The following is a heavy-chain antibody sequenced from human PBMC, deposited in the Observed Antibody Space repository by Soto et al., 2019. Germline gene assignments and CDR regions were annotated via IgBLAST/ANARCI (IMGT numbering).Heavy chain of an antibody. CDR2: INPNSGGT. D-gene: IGHD2-15*01. V-gene: IGHV1-2*04. Sequence: ASVKVSCKASGYTFTGYYMHWVRQAPGQGLEWMGWINPNSGGTNYAQKFQGWVTMTRDTSISTAYMELSRLRSDDTAVYYCARDSGGYCSGGSCPWDYWGQGTLVTVSS. CDR3: ARDSGGYCSGGSCPWDY. J-gene: IGHJ4*02. CDR1: GYTFTGYY.